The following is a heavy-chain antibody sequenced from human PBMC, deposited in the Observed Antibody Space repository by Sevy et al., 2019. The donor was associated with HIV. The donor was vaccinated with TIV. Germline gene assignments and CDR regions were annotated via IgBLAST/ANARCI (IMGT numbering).Heavy chain of an antibody. CDR2: ILYDCSEK. CDR3: ATRHTVVGVVFRDQIEN. Sequence: GGSLRLSCSASGFTFKNYGMFWFRQAPGKGLEWVALILYDCSEKYYADSVKGRFTISRDNSKDTLYLQMNSLRPEDKAMYYCATRHTVVGVVFRDQIENWGQGTLVTVSS. CDR1: GFTFKNYG. J-gene: IGHJ4*02. V-gene: IGHV3-30*03. D-gene: IGHD3-3*01.